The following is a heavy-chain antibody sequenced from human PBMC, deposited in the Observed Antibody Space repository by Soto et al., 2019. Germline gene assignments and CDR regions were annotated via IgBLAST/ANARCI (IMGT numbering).Heavy chain of an antibody. V-gene: IGHV2-5*02. CDR2: IYWDDDK. Sequence: QITVKESGLTRVKPTETLTLTCTFSGFSLSTYGMGVGWIRQPPGKALEWLALIYWDDDKRYRPSMRSRLTITKDTSKVTVHLTSANMDPMDTSSYYCARHPRGVYELVRLWEKFDYWGQGTLVTVSS. J-gene: IGHJ4*02. D-gene: IGHD5-12*01. CDR1: GFSLSTYGMG. CDR3: ARHPRGVYELVRLWEKFDY.